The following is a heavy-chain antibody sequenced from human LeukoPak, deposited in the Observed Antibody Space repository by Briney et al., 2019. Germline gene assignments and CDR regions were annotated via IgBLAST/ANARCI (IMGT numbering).Heavy chain of an antibody. D-gene: IGHD2-2*01. CDR3: ARGSFKIPASYYYYMDV. J-gene: IGHJ6*03. CDR2: IIPIFGTA. CDR1: GGTFSSYA. Sequence: PRASVKVSCKASGGTFSSYAISWVRQAPGQGLEWMGGIIPIFGTANYAQKFQGRVTITTDESTSTAYMELSSLRSEDTAVYYCARGSFKIPASYYYYMDVWGKGTTVTVSS. V-gene: IGHV1-69*05.